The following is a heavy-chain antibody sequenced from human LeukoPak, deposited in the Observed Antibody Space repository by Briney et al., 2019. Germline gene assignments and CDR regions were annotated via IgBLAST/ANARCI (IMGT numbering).Heavy chain of an antibody. CDR3: ARDLGLNYDFWSGYANYYYYMDV. D-gene: IGHD3-3*01. Sequence: ASVKVSCKASGYTFTSYGISWVRQARGQGLEWMGWISAYNGNTNYAQKLQGRVTLTTDTSTSTAYMELRSLRSDDTAVYYCARDLGLNYDFWSGYANYYYYMDVWGKGTTVTVSS. V-gene: IGHV1-18*01. J-gene: IGHJ6*03. CDR1: GYTFTSYG. CDR2: ISAYNGNT.